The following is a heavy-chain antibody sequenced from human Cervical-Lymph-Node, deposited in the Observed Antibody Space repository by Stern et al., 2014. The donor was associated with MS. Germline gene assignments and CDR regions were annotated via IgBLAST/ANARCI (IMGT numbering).Heavy chain of an antibody. V-gene: IGHV3-30*03. CDR2: ISYDGNPK. CDR1: GFTFSSYG. Sequence: VQLVESGGAVVQPGRSLRLSCAASGFTFSSYGMHWVRQAPGKGLEWVTVISYDGNPKYYAASVKGRFTSSRDNSKNTLHLQMNSVTPDDTAIYCCARDYEDTSMLFDHWGQGTLVTVSS. CDR3: ARDYEDTSMLFDH. J-gene: IGHJ4*02. D-gene: IGHD2-8*01.